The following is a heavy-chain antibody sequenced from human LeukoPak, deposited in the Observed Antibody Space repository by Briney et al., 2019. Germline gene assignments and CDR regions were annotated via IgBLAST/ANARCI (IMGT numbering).Heavy chain of an antibody. CDR2: ISYDGSNK. V-gene: IGHV3-30*18. CDR3: AKDQFYSGYDLPDY. Sequence: GGSLRPSCAASGFTFSSYGMHWVRQAPGKGLEWVAAISYDGSNKYYADSVKGRFTISRDNSKNTLYLQMNSLRAEDTAVYYCAKDQFYSGYDLPDYWGQGTLVTVSS. D-gene: IGHD5-12*01. J-gene: IGHJ4*02. CDR1: GFTFSSYG.